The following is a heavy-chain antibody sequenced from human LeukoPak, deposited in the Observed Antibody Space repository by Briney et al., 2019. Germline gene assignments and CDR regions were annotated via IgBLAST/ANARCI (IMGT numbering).Heavy chain of an antibody. CDR2: IRQDGSEK. D-gene: IGHD2-15*01. CDR3: ARPSGYCSGGSCFPFDY. J-gene: IGHJ4*02. V-gene: IGHV3-7*05. CDR1: GFTLSSYY. Sequence: PGGSLRLSCAGSGFTLSSYYMTWVRQAPGKGLEWVANIRQDGSEKYYVDSVKGRFTISRDNAKNSLYLQMNSLRAEDTAVYYCARPSGYCSGGSCFPFDYWGQGTLVTVSS.